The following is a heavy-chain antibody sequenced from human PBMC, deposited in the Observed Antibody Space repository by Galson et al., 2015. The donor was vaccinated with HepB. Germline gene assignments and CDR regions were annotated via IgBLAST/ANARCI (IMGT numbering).Heavy chain of an antibody. V-gene: IGHV2-26*01. CDR3: ARRLILAAAGPLYYYYGMDV. Sequence: PSLVKPTQTLTLTCTVSGFSLSNARMGVSWIRQPPGKALEWLAHIFSNYEKTYSTSLKSRLTISKDTSKSQVVLTVTNMDPVDTATYYCARRLILAAAGPLYYYYGMDVWGQGTTVTVSS. D-gene: IGHD6-13*01. J-gene: IGHJ6*02. CDR1: GFSLSNARMG. CDR2: IFSNYEK.